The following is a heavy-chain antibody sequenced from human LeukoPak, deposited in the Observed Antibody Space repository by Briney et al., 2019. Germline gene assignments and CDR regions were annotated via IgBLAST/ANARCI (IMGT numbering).Heavy chain of an antibody. V-gene: IGHV1-69*13. Sequence: GASVTVSCKASGGTFSIYAISWVRQAPGQGLEWMGGIIPIFGTANYAQKFQGRVTITADESTSTAYMELSSLRSEDTAVYYCARRGVYYDSSGYPHFHYYYYGMDVWGQGTTVTVSS. CDR3: ARRGVYYDSSGYPHFHYYYYGMDV. CDR1: GGTFSIYA. D-gene: IGHD3-22*01. CDR2: IIPIFGTA. J-gene: IGHJ6*02.